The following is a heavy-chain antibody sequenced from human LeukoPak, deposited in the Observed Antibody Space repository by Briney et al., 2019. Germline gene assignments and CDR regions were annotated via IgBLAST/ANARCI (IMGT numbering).Heavy chain of an antibody. CDR3: ARDRWDIVVVPAAISWFDP. D-gene: IGHD2-2*02. V-gene: IGHV4-4*07. J-gene: IGHJ5*02. Sequence: SETLSLTCTVSGGSISSYYWSWIRQPAGKGLEWIGRIYTSGSTNYNPSLKSRVTMSVDTSKNQFYLKLSSVTAADTAVYYCARDRWDIVVVPAAISWFDPWGQGTLGTVSS. CDR1: GGSISSYY. CDR2: IYTSGST.